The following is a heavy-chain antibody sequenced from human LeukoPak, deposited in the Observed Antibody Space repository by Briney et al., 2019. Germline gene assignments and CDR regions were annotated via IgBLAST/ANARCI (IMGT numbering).Heavy chain of an antibody. J-gene: IGHJ5*02. Sequence: PGGSLRLSCAASGFTFCRYSMNWVRRAAGKGLEWGSSIHSGSTYIYYADSVKGRFTISRDNAKNSLYLQMNSVRAEDTAVYYCARAGPSSTSCCYWFDPWGQGTLVTVSS. CDR3: ARAGPSSTSCCYWFDP. V-gene: IGHV3-21*01. CDR2: IHSGSTYI. D-gene: IGHD2-2*01. CDR1: GFTFCRYS.